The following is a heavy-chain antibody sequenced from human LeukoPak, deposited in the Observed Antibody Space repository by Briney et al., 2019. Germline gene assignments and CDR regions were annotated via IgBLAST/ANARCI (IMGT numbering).Heavy chain of an antibody. CDR1: GFTFSSYA. V-gene: IGHV3-30*04. Sequence: GGSLRLSCAASGFTFSSYAMHWVRQAPGKGLEWVALISHDGSNKHYAESVKGRFTISRDNSKNTLYLQMNSLRAEDTAMYYCAREDLDYYDSSGYALYWGQGTLVTVSS. CDR3: AREDLDYYDSSGYALY. J-gene: IGHJ4*02. D-gene: IGHD3-22*01. CDR2: ISHDGSNK.